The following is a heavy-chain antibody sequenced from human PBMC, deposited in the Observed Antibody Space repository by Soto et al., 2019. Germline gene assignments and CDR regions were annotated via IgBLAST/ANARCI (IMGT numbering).Heavy chain of an antibody. CDR3: ARDQASRADPLTLVYAINTPNWFDP. J-gene: IGHJ5*02. CDR2: IIPILGTA. CDR1: GGSFNTYA. V-gene: IGHV1-69*06. Sequence: QVQLVQSGAEVKMPGSSVKVSCKASGGSFNTYAINWVRQAPGQVLEWMGGIIPILGTANYAQKFPGRVTINADTFRRKAYMDLSSLTYEYAAVYDCARDQASRADPLTLVYAINTPNWFDPWRQATLVNVS. D-gene: IGHD2-8*01.